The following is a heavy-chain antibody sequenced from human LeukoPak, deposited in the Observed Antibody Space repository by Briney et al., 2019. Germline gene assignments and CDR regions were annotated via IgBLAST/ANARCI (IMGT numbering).Heavy chain of an antibody. CDR3: ARAAWRGSNSRDAFDI. CDR1: GGSLSGHY. D-gene: IGHD4-23*01. Sequence: PSETLSLICSVSGGSLSGHYWSWFRQPPGKGLEWIGYIYYSGSTYYNPSLKSRVTISVDTSKNQFSLELSSVTAADTAVYYCARAAWRGSNSRDAFDIWGRGTMVTVSS. V-gene: IGHV4-59*11. CDR2: IYYSGST. J-gene: IGHJ3*02.